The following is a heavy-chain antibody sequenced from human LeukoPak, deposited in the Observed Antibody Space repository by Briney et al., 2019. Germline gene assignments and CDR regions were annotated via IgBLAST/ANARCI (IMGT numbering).Heavy chain of an antibody. J-gene: IGHJ4*02. CDR1: GFTFTSSA. Sequence: ASVKVSCKASGFTFTSSAMQWVRQARGQRREWIGWIVVGSGNTNYAQKFQERVTITRDMSTSTAYMELSSLRSEDTAVYYCAAVPSQLERQTPLWGQGTLVTVSS. CDR3: AAVPSQLERQTPL. D-gene: IGHD1-1*01. V-gene: IGHV1-58*02. CDR2: IVVGSGNT.